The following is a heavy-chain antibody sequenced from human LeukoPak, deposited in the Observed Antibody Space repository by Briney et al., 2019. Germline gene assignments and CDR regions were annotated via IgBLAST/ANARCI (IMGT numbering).Heavy chain of an antibody. CDR1: GFTSSSYX. Sequence: PGGSLRLACAGSGFTSSSYXXXXVRQAPGKGLEXXXMMKEAGNEKYYVDSVKGRFTISRDNAKNSLYLQMNSLRAEGTAVYYCARDWSARGNSMDVWGQGTTVTVSS. CDR3: ARDWSARGNSMDV. J-gene: IGHJ6*02. V-gene: IGHV3-7*05. CDR2: MKEAGNEK. D-gene: IGHD2-15*01.